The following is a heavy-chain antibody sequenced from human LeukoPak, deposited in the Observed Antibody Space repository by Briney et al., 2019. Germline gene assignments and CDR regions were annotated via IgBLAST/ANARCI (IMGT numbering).Heavy chain of an antibody. CDR2: IIPIFGTA. Sequence: ASVKVSCKASGGTFSSYAISWVRQAPGQGLEWMGGIIPIFGTANYAQKFQGRVTITADESTSTAYMELSSLRSEDTAVYYCAKDASRKGLDYWGQGTLVTVSS. CDR1: GGTFSSYA. CDR3: AKDASRKGLDY. V-gene: IGHV1-69*01. J-gene: IGHJ4*02.